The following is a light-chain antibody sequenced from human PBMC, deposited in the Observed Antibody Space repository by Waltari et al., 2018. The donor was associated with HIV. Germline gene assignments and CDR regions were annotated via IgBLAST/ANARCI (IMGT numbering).Light chain of an antibody. CDR2: EVS. CDR1: SSELGGYNY. J-gene: IGLJ3*02. V-gene: IGLV2-14*01. Sequence: QAALTQPASVAGSPGQSNNISCTGTSSELGGYNYVSWHQHHPGRAPKLIIFEVSNRPSGVSNRFSGSKSGNTASLIISGLLAEDDADYYCSSYTSGTTWVFGGGTKLTVL. CDR3: SSYTSGTTWV.